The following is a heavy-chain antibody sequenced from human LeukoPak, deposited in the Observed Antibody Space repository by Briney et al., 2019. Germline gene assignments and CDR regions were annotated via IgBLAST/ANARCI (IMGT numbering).Heavy chain of an antibody. CDR3: ASLRGYSGYSHFDY. CDR1: GGSISSSSYY. J-gene: IGHJ4*02. CDR2: IYYSGST. V-gene: IGHV4-39*01. Sequence: SETLSLTCTVPGGSISSSSYYWGWIRQPPGKGLEWIGSIYYSGSTYYNPSLKSRVTISVDTSKNQFSLKLSSVTAADTAVYYCASLRGYSGYSHFDYWGQGTLVTVSS. D-gene: IGHD5-12*01.